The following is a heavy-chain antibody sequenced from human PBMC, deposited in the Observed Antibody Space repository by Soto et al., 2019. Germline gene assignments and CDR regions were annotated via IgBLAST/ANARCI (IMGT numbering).Heavy chain of an antibody. CDR2: IYYSGST. V-gene: IGHV4-39*01. J-gene: IGHJ5*02. CDR1: GGSISSSSYY. D-gene: IGHD5-18*01. Sequence: QLQLQESGPGLVKPSETLSLTCTVSGGSISSSSYYWGWIRQPPGKGLEWIGSIYYSGSTYYNPSLKSRVTISVDTSKNQFSLKLSSVTAADTAVYYCASCMWIQLWVAWGQGTLVTVSS. CDR3: ASCMWIQLWVA.